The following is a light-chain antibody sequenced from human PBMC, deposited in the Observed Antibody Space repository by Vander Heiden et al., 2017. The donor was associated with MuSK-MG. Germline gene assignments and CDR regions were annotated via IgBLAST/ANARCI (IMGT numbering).Light chain of an antibody. J-gene: IGKJ1*01. CDR2: GAS. CDR3: QQDNNWPPGT. V-gene: IGKV3-15*01. CDR1: QSIRSN. Sequence: ETVMTQSPATLSVSPGESASLSCRASQSIRSNLAWYQQKPGQAPRLLLYGASTRATGIPARFSGSGYGTEFTLTISSLQSEDFAVYYCQQDNNWPPGTFGQGTKVDIK.